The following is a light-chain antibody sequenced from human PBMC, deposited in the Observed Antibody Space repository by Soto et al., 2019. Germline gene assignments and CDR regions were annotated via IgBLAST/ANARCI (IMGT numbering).Light chain of an antibody. J-gene: IGKJ5*01. V-gene: IGKV3-11*01. CDR1: QSISTY. Sequence: EILLTQSPATVSFSPGEISTLSFRASQSISTYLAWYQQKPGQAPRLLIYDASNRATGIPARFSGSGSGTDFTLTISSLEPEDFAVYYCQQRSNWPSITFGQGTRLEIK. CDR3: QQRSNWPSIT. CDR2: DAS.